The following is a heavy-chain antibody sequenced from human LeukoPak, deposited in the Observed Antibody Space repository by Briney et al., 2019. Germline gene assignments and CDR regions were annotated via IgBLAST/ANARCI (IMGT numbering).Heavy chain of an antibody. J-gene: IGHJ2*01. CDR3: AKRVDTDDSYYWYFDL. D-gene: IGHD3-16*01. CDR2: ISSSSSYI. CDR1: GFTFSSYS. Sequence: GGSLRLSCAASGFTFSSYSMNWVRQAPGKGLEWVSSISSSSSYIYYADSVKGRFTISRDNAKNSLYLQMNSLRAEDTAVYYCAKRVDTDDSYYWYFDLWGRGTLVTVSS. V-gene: IGHV3-21*01.